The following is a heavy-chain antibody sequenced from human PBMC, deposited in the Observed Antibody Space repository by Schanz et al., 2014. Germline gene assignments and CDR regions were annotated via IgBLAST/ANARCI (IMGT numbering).Heavy chain of an antibody. J-gene: IGHJ6*03. D-gene: IGHD6-19*01. V-gene: IGHV1-2*02. CDR2: INPNSGTT. Sequence: QVQLVQSGAEMKKPGASVKVSCKASGYTFTGYYMHWVRQAPGQGLEWMGWINPNSGTTNYAQKFQGRVTMTRNTSISTAYMELSSLRSEDTAVYYCARLGTGMAVAGSVIDSYYYYMDVWGEGTTVTVSS. CDR3: ARLGTGMAVAGSVIDSYYYYMDV. CDR1: GYTFTGYY.